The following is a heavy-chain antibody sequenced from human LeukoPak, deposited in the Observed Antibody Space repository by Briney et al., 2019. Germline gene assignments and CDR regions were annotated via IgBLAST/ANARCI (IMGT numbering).Heavy chain of an antibody. J-gene: IGHJ4*02. CDR1: YW. CDR3: ARGRGYKDY. D-gene: IGHD5-18*01. Sequence: YWSWIRQPPGKGLEWMGIIYPGDSDTRYSPSFQGQVTISADKSISTAYLQWSSLKASDTAMYYCARGRGYKDYWGQGTLVTVSS. V-gene: IGHV5-51*01. CDR2: IYPGDSDT.